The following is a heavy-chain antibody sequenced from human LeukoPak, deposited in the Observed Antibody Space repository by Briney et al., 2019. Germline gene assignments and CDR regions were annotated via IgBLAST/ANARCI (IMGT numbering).Heavy chain of an antibody. CDR3: ARYYDMNY. CDR2: ISYDGSNK. V-gene: IGHV3-30*03. CDR1: GFTFSSYG. D-gene: IGHD3-9*01. J-gene: IGHJ4*02. Sequence: PGRSLRLSCAASGFTFSSYGMHWVRQAPGKGLEWVAVISYDGSNKYYADSVKGRFTISRDSSKNTLYLQMNSLRAEDTAVYYCARYYDMNYWGQGTLVTVSS.